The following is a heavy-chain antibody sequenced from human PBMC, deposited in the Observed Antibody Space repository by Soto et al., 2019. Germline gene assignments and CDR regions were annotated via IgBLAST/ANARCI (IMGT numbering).Heavy chain of an antibody. Sequence: SETLSLTCVVSGDSVSGVNWWSFFRQAPGKGLEWIGEIYHSGTTNYNPSLTGRVTMSVDKSKNQFSLNLTSVTAADTAVYYCARLTGFFTIPPFDPWGQGTLVTVSS. CDR3: ARLTGFFTIPPFDP. CDR2: IYHSGTT. D-gene: IGHD2-8*01. J-gene: IGHJ5*02. V-gene: IGHV4-4*02. CDR1: GDSVSGVNW.